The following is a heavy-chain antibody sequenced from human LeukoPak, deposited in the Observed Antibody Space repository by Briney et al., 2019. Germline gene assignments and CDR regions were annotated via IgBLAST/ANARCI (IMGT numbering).Heavy chain of an antibody. J-gene: IGHJ5*02. V-gene: IGHV4-30-2*01. CDR1: GGSISSGGYY. D-gene: IGHD2-15*01. CDR2: IYHSGST. CDR3: ARVGYCSGGSCYFEGVFDP. Sequence: PSQTLSLTCTVSGGSISSGGYYWSWIRQPPGKGLEWIGYIYHSGSTYYNPSLKSRVTISVDRSKNQFSLKLSSVTAADTAVYYCARVGYCSGGSCYFEGVFDPWGQGTLVTVSS.